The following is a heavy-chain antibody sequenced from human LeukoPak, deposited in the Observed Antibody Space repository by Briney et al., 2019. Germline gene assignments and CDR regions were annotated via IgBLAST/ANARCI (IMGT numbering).Heavy chain of an antibody. J-gene: IGHJ5*02. D-gene: IGHD2-15*01. CDR3: ARAGRGRCLRMTGGDSGGSCYLVFDP. CDR1: GYTFTSYG. V-gene: IGHV1-18*01. CDR2: ISAYNGNT. Sequence: ASVKVSCKASGYTFTSYGISWVRQAPGQGLEWMGWISAYNGNTNYAQKLQGRVTMTTDTSTSTAHMELRSLRSDDTAVYYCARAGRGRCLRMTGGDSGGSCYLVFDPWGQGTLVTVSS.